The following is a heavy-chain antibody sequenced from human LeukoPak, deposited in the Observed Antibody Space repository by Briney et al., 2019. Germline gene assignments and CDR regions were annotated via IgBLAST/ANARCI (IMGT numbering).Heavy chain of an antibody. CDR1: GFAFSSYG. J-gene: IGHJ4*02. CDR3: ARDRSTTHFDY. CDR2: IWYDGSNT. Sequence: GGSLRLSCAASGFAFSSYGMHWVRQAPGKGLEWVAMIWYDGSNTYYADSVKGRFTISRDNSKNTLFLQMDSLRAEDTAVYYCARDRSTTHFDYWGQGTLVTVSS. D-gene: IGHD5/OR15-5a*01. V-gene: IGHV3-33*01.